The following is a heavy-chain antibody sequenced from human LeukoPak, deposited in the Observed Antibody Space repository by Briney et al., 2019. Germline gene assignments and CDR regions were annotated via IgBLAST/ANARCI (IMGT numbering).Heavy chain of an antibody. D-gene: IGHD6-19*01. V-gene: IGHV4-59*08. CDR3: ARHEGSGWYYFDY. CDR1: GGSISSYY. Sequence: SETLSLTCTVSGGSISSYYWSWIRQPPGKGLEWIGYIYYSGSTNYNPSLKSRVTISVDTSKNQFSLKLTSVTAADTAVYYCARHEGSGWYYFDYWAREPWSPSPQ. CDR2: IYYSGST. J-gene: IGHJ4*02.